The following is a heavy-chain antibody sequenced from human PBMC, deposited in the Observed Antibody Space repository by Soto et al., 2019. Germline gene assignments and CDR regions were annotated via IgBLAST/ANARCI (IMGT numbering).Heavy chain of an antibody. CDR3: ARGHPSMVRGYVDWFDP. Sequence: QVQLVQSGAEVKKPGASVKVSRKASGYTFTSYGISWVRQAPGQGLEWMGWISAYNGNTNYAQKLQGRVTMTTDTSTSTAYMELRSLRSDDTAVYYCARGHPSMVRGYVDWFDPWGQGTLVTVSS. CDR2: ISAYNGNT. V-gene: IGHV1-18*01. D-gene: IGHD3-10*01. CDR1: GYTFTSYG. J-gene: IGHJ5*02.